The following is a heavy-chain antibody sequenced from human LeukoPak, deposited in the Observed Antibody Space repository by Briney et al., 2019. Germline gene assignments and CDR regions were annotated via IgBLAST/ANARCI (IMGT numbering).Heavy chain of an antibody. Sequence: SETLSLTCPVSGGSISSYYWSWIRQPPGKGLGWIGYIYNSGSTNYNPSLKSRVTISVDTSKNQFSLKLSSLTAADTAVYYCAREGGRYNWFDPWGQGTLVTVSS. CDR3: AREGGRYNWFDP. V-gene: IGHV4-59*01. J-gene: IGHJ5*02. D-gene: IGHD3-16*01. CDR1: GGSISSYY. CDR2: IYNSGST.